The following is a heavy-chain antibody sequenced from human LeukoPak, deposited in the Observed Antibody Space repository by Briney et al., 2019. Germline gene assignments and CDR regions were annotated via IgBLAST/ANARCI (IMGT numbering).Heavy chain of an antibody. D-gene: IGHD3-3*01. V-gene: IGHV4-59*12. CDR3: AASEGNYDFWSGYDILALDI. CDR2: IYYSGST. J-gene: IGHJ6*04. Sequence: SETLSLTCTVSGASISSYYWSWIRQPPGKGLEWIGYIYYSGSTNYNPSLKSRVTMSVDTSKNQFSLKLNSVTAADTAVYYCAASEGNYDFWSGYDILALDIWGKGTTVTVSS. CDR1: GASISSYY.